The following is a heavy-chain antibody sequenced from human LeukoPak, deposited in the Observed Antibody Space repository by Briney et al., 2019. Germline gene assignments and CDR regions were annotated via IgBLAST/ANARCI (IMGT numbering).Heavy chain of an antibody. Sequence: SETLSLTCAVYGGSLSGYYWSWIRQPPGKGLEWIGEINHSGSTNYNPSLKSRGTISVDTSKNQFSLKLSSVTAADTAVYYCARELERGFDPWGQGTLVTVSS. CDR2: INHSGST. CDR3: ARELERGFDP. V-gene: IGHV4-34*01. J-gene: IGHJ5*02. D-gene: IGHD1-1*01. CDR1: GGSLSGYY.